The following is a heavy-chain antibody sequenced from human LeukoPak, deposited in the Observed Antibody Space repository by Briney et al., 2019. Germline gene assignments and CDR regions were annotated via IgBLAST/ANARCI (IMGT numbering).Heavy chain of an antibody. CDR3: ARGGQPAYYFDY. Sequence: SETLSLTCTVSGGPISSYYWSWIRQPPGKGLEWIGYIYYSGSTNYNPSLKSRVTISVDTSKNQFSLKLSSVTAADTAVYYCARGGQPAYYFDYWGQGTLVTVSS. D-gene: IGHD1-1*01. CDR2: IYYSGST. CDR1: GGPISSYY. V-gene: IGHV4-59*01. J-gene: IGHJ4*02.